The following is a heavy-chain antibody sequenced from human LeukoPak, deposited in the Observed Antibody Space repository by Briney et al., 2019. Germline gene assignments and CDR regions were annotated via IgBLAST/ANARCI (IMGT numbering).Heavy chain of an antibody. CDR2: IKQDGSEK. V-gene: IGHV3-7*01. J-gene: IGHJ3*02. CDR1: GFNFSSYW. D-gene: IGHD6-6*01. CDR3: ARDGEYSSSSAAFDI. Sequence: GGSLRLSCAASGFNFSSYWMSWGVQAPVTGLHRLANIKQDGSEKYYVDSVKGRFTISRDNAKNSLYLQMNSLRAEDTAVYYCARDGEYSSSSAAFDIWGQGTMVTVSS.